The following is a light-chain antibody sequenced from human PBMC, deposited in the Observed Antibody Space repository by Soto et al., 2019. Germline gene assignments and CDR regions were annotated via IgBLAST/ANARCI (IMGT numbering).Light chain of an antibody. CDR3: QQHNNWPPWT. CDR1: QSVNTN. J-gene: IGKJ1*01. V-gene: IGKV3-15*01. Sequence: EIVMTQSPATLSVSPGQRVTLSCRASQSVNTNLAWYQHKPGQTPRLLIYGASTRATGIPARFSGTGSGTDFTLTISRLQSEDFAVYYCQQHNNWPPWTFGQGTKVDIK. CDR2: GAS.